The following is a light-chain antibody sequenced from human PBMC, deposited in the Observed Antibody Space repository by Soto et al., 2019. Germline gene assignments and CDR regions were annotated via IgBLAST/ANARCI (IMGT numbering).Light chain of an antibody. V-gene: IGKV3-20*01. CDR2: DAS. J-gene: IGKJ1*01. CDR1: QTVRNNY. Sequence: FVLNLSPGTLSLSKRERATLSCRASQTVRNNYLAWYQQKPGQAPRLLIYDASSRATGIPDRFSGGGSGTDFTLTISRLEPEDFAVYYCHQSNGWPRPFCQVAKVDIK. CDR3: HQSNGWPRP.